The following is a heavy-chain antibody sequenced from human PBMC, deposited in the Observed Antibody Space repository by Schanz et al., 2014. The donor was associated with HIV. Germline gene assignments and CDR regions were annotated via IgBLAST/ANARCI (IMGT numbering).Heavy chain of an antibody. J-gene: IGHJ3*02. CDR3: VHDDSDNDGFDM. Sequence: EVQLLESGGGLVQPGGSLRLSCAASGFTFSSYAMTWVRQAPGKGLEWVSTISAGVGTASYADSVKGRFTISRDNSKKMLFLQMNSLRAEDTAVYYCVHDDSDNDGFDMWGQGTMVTVSS. V-gene: IGHV3-23*01. CDR2: ISAGVGTA. CDR1: GFTFSSYA. D-gene: IGHD3-22*01.